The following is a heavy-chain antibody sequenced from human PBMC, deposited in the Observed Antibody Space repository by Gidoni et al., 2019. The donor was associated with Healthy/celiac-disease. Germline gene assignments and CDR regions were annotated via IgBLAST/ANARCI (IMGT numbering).Heavy chain of an antibody. Sequence: QVQLQQWGAGLLKPSETLSLTCAVYGGSFSGYYWSWIRQPPGKGLEWIGEINHSGSTNYNPSLKSRVTISVDTSKNQFSLKLSSVTAADTAVYYCARGLGRAVTPFDYWGQGTLVTVSS. CDR3: ARGLGRAVTPFDY. CDR2: INHSGST. J-gene: IGHJ4*02. CDR1: GGSFSGYY. V-gene: IGHV4-34*01. D-gene: IGHD4-17*01.